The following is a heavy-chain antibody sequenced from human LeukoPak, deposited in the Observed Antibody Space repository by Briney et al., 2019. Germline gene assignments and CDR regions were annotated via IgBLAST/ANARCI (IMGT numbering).Heavy chain of an antibody. CDR2: IKQGGSER. J-gene: IGHJ4*02. Sequence: GGSLRLSCAAPGFTFSTFWMTWVRQAPGKGLEWVANIKQGGSERYYVDSVKGRFTISRDNAKNSLYLQMNSLRAEDTAVYYCARDTRGYFDYWGQGTLVTVSS. CDR1: GFTFSTFW. CDR3: ARDTRGYFDY. V-gene: IGHV3-7*04.